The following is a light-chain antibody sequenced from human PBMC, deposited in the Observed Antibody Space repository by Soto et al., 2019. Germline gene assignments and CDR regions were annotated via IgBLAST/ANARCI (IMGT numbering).Light chain of an antibody. CDR2: RSN. Sequence: QSVLTQPPSASGTPGRRVTISCSGSSSNIGSDTVNWYQQLPGTAPKLLIHRSNQRPSGVPGRFSGSKSGTSASLAISGLQSEDEADYYCASWDASLNGWVFGGGTKLTVL. CDR3: ASWDASLNGWV. V-gene: IGLV1-44*01. CDR1: SSNIGSDT. J-gene: IGLJ3*02.